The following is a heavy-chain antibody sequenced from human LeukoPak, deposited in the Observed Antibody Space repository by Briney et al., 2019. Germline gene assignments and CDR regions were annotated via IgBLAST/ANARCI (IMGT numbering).Heavy chain of an antibody. J-gene: IGHJ4*02. CDR2: ISGSGGNS. Sequence: LSLTCTDSGGSISSYYWSWIRQPPGKGLEWVSSISGSGGNSYYADSVKGRFTISRDNSKNTLYLQMNSLRAEDTAVYYCARQTPIYDFWSGNSLWGQGTLVTVSS. CDR1: GGSISSYY. D-gene: IGHD3-3*01. CDR3: ARQTPIYDFWSGNSL. V-gene: IGHV3-23*01.